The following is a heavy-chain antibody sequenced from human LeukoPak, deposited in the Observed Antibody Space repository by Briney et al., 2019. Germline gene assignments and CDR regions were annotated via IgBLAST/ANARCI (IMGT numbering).Heavy chain of an antibody. Sequence: PSDTLSLTCTVSGGSITSGGYYWGWIRQPPGKGLEWIGSVYYSGSIHYNPSLKSRVTISADTSKNQFSLKLSSVTAADTAVYYCARGVLIPPICWFDPWGQGTLVTVSS. CDR1: GGSITSGGYY. J-gene: IGHJ5*02. CDR3: ARGVLIPPICWFDP. V-gene: IGHV4-39*07. D-gene: IGHD2-2*02. CDR2: VYYSGSI.